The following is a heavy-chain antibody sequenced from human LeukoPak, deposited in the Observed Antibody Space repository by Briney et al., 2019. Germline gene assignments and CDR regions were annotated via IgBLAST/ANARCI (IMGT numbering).Heavy chain of an antibody. CDR3: ARFRRCGSTSCYFNWFDP. CDR1: GYSLTSYW. CDR2: IYPGDSDT. J-gene: IGHJ5*02. Sequence: GESLKISCKGSGYSLTSYWIGWVRQMPGKGLEWMGIIYPGDSDTRYSPSFQGQVTISADKSISTAYLQWSSLKASDTAMYYCARFRRCGSTSCYFNWFDPWGQGTLVTVSS. D-gene: IGHD2-2*01. V-gene: IGHV5-51*01.